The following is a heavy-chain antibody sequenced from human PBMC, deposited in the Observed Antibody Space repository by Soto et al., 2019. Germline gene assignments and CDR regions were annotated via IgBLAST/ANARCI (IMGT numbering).Heavy chain of an antibody. D-gene: IGHD4-4*01. J-gene: IGHJ6*02. CDR3: ARVGPLTTNYGMDV. CDR2: IWYDGSNE. CDR1: GFTFSSYG. Sequence: GGSLRLSCGASGFTFSSYGMHWGRQNPGKGLEWVAVIWYDGSNEQYADSVKGRFTISRDNSKNTLYLQMNSLRAEDTAVYYCARVGPLTTNYGMDVWGQGTTVTVSS. V-gene: IGHV3-33*01.